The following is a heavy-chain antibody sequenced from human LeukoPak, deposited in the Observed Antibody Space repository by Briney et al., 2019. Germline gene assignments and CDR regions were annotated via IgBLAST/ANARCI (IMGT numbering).Heavy chain of an antibody. CDR1: GFTFSSYG. D-gene: IGHD1-14*01. J-gene: IGHJ4*02. Sequence: GGSLRLSCAASGFTFSSYGMHWVRQAPGKGLEWVAVISYDGSNKYYADSVKGRFTISRDNSKNTLYLQMNSLRAEDTAVYYYAKTGSAYYFDYWGQGTLVTVSS. CDR3: AKTGSAYYFDY. CDR2: ISYDGSNK. V-gene: IGHV3-30*18.